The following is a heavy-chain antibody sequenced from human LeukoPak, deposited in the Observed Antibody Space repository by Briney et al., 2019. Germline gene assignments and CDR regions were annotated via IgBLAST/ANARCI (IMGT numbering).Heavy chain of an antibody. D-gene: IGHD3-22*01. Sequence: SETLSLTCTVSRGSISSSSYYWGWIRQPPGKGLEWIGSIYYSGSTYYNPYLKSRVTISVDTSKNQLSLKLSCVTAADTAVYYCARSPIVVDHWYFDLWGRGTLVTVSS. J-gene: IGHJ2*01. CDR2: IYYSGST. CDR3: ARSPIVVDHWYFDL. CDR1: RGSISSSSYY. V-gene: IGHV4-39*07.